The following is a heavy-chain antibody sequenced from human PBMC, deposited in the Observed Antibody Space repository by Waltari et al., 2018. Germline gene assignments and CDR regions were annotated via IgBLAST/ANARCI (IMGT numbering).Heavy chain of an antibody. V-gene: IGHV3-21*01. Sequence: EVQLVESGGGLVKPGGSLRLSCAASGFTFSSYSMNWVRQAPGKGLEWVSSISSSSSYIYYADSVKGRFTISRDNAKNSLYLQMNSLRAEDTAVYYCAKLGIAMVRGPDYWGQGTLVTVSS. D-gene: IGHD3-10*01. CDR2: ISSSSSYI. J-gene: IGHJ4*02. CDR3: AKLGIAMVRGPDY. CDR1: GFTFSSYS.